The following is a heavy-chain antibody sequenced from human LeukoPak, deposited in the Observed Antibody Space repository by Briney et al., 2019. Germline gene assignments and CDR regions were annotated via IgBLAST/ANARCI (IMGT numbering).Heavy chain of an antibody. J-gene: IGHJ5*02. V-gene: IGHV4-34*01. CDR1: GGSFSGYY. Sequence: NSSETLSLTCAVYGGSFSGYYWSWIRQPPGKGLEWIGEINHSGSTNYNPSLKSRVTISVDNFKNQFSLKLNSVTAADTAVYYCARGYGDYDNWFAPWGQGTLVTVSS. CDR3: ARGYGDYDNWFAP. CDR2: INHSGST. D-gene: IGHD4-17*01.